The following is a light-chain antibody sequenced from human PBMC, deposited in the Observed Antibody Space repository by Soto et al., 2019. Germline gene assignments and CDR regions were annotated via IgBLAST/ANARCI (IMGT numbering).Light chain of an antibody. Sequence: SKYPATVSVSKRERATVSCRASLNVNSYLAWYQQKPGQAPRLLIYDASNRAAGIPARFSGSGSGTDFALTISILYPEDFAIYYWHQLPSGPLIPSAEGTRLEI. CDR2: DAS. CDR3: HQLPSGPLIP. V-gene: IGKV3-11*01. CDR1: LNVNSY. J-gene: IGKJ5*01.